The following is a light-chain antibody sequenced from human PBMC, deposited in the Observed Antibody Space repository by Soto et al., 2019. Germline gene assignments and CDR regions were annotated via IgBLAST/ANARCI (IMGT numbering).Light chain of an antibody. V-gene: IGKV1-5*03. CDR1: QSISSW. Sequence: DIQMTQAPSTLSACVGARVTITCRASQSISSWLAWYQQKPGEAPKLLIYKASTLESGVPSNFSGSGSGTEFTLTISSLQPEDFATYYCQQYNSYPWTFGQGTKVDIK. CDR2: KAS. J-gene: IGKJ1*01. CDR3: QQYNSYPWT.